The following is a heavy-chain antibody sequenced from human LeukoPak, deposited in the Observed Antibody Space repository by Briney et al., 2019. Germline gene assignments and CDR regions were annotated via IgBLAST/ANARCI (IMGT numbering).Heavy chain of an antibody. CDR3: AKESSSGSYLDY. CDR1: GFTFSSYG. Sequence: GGSLRLSCAASGFTFSSYGMHWVRQAPGKGLEWVAVIWYDGSNKYYADSVKGRFTISRDNSKNTLYLQMNSLRAEDTAVYYCAKESSSGSYLDYRGQGTLVTVSS. D-gene: IGHD1-26*01. CDR2: IWYDGSNK. V-gene: IGHV3-33*06. J-gene: IGHJ4*02.